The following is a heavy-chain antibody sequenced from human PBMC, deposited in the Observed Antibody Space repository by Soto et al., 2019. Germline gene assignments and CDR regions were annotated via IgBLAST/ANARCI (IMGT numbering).Heavy chain of an antibody. CDR1: GGSISSYY. CDR3: ARGGYCTNGVCWAFDI. CDR2: IYYSGST. J-gene: IGHJ3*02. V-gene: IGHV4-59*01. D-gene: IGHD2-8*01. Sequence: SETLSLTCTVSGGSISSYYWSWIRQPPGKGLEWIGYIYYSGSTNYNPSLKSRVTISVDTSKNQFSLKLSSVTAADTDVYYCARGGYCTNGVCWAFDIWGQGTMVTVSS.